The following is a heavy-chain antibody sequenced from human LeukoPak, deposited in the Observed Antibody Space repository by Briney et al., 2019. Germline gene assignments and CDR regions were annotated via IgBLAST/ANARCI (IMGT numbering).Heavy chain of an antibody. Sequence: SQTLSLTCTVSGVSMNYYFWNWIRQPAGEGLQWIGRIHSSGTTNYNPSLKSRVTMSVDTSKNQFSLKLSSVTAADTAVYYCARDNFPYYYGSGSNKNWFDPWGQGTLVTVSS. D-gene: IGHD3-10*01. CDR2: IHSSGTT. CDR1: GVSMNYYF. V-gene: IGHV4-4*07. J-gene: IGHJ5*02. CDR3: ARDNFPYYYGSGSNKNWFDP.